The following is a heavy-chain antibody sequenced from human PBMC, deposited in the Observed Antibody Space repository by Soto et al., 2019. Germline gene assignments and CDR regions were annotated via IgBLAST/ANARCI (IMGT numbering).Heavy chain of an antibody. CDR2: IGISSSYI. D-gene: IGHD3-10*01. CDR1: EFTFSSYS. Sequence: VGSLRLSCAASEFTFSSYSMNWVRQAPGKGLEWVSSIGISSSYIYYADSVKGRFIISRDNAKNSLYLQMNSLRAEDTAVYYCTSTMAGAFDIWGQGTMVTV. CDR3: TSTMAGAFDI. V-gene: IGHV3-21*01. J-gene: IGHJ3*02.